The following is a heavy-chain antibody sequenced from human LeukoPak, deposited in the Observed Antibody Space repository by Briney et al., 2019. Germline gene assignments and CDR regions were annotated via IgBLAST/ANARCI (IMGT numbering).Heavy chain of an antibody. V-gene: IGHV4-34*01. CDR3: ARGEYYYGRDV. CDR1: GVSFSGYY. CDR2: INRSGST. J-gene: IGHJ6*02. Sequence: SGTLSLTCAVYGVSFSGYYLSWIREPPGKGLEWVGEINRSGSTNYNPSPKSRGTISVDTSKNQFSLKLSSVTAADTAVYYCARGEYYYGRDVWAQETTVTVS.